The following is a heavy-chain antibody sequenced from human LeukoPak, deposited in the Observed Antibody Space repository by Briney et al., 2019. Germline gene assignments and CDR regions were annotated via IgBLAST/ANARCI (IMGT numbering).Heavy chain of an antibody. V-gene: IGHV3-30-3*01. J-gene: IGHJ4*02. D-gene: IGHD2-15*01. CDR2: ISYDGSNK. CDR3: ARGAASLDY. Sequence: GGSLRLSCAASGFTFSSYAMHWVRQAPGKGLEWVAVISYDGSNKYYADSVKGRFTTSRDNSKNTLYLQMNSLRAEDTAVYYCARGAASLDYWGQGTLVTVSS. CDR1: GFTFSSYA.